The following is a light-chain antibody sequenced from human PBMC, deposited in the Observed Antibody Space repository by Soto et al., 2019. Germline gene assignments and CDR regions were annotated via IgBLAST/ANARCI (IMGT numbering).Light chain of an antibody. CDR2: GAS. CDR3: QDYGSSRPLIT. V-gene: IGKV3-20*01. J-gene: IGKJ3*01. CDR1: QSVSSNY. Sequence: EIVLTQSPGTLSLSPGERATLSSRASQSVSSNYLARYQQKPGQAPSLLIYGASSRVTGIPARFRVSGSGTGFTLANTRPATDDFAVYYCQDYGSSRPLITFGPGTTVDV.